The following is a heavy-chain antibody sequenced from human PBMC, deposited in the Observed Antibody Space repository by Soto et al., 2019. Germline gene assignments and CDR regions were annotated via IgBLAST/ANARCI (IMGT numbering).Heavy chain of an antibody. Sequence: GGSLRLSCAASGFTFSSYWMHWVRQAPAKGLVWVSRINSDGSGTSYADSVKGRFTISRDNAKNTLYLQMNSLRAEDTAVYYCARGLSSSSLRPDYWGQGTLVTVSS. CDR2: INSDGSGT. D-gene: IGHD6-6*01. V-gene: IGHV3-74*01. CDR3: ARGLSSSSLRPDY. J-gene: IGHJ4*02. CDR1: GFTFSSYW.